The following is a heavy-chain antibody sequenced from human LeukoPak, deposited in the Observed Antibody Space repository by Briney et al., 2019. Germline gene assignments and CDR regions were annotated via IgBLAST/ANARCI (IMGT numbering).Heavy chain of an antibody. CDR2: IKQAGSEI. V-gene: IGHV3-7*01. CDR1: GFTFSSFW. Sequence: PGGSLRLSCAAAGFTFSSFWMSWVRQAPGKGLEWVANIKQAGSEIYYVDSVKGRFTISRDNSKNTLYLQMNSLRAEDTAVYYCARDIAMITFGGVIVPRNAFDIWGQGTMVTVSS. CDR3: ARDIAMITFGGVIVPRNAFDI. D-gene: IGHD3-16*02. J-gene: IGHJ3*02.